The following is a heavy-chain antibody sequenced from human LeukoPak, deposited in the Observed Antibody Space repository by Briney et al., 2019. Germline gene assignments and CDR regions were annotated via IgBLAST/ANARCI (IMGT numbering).Heavy chain of an antibody. CDR2: MKQDGGEK. V-gene: IGHV3-7*01. J-gene: IGHJ3*02. CDR3: ARGHCNGDTCYWDNVLDM. Sequence: GGCLRLSCAASGFTFSSYWMTWVRQVPGKGLEWVANMKQDGGEKYYVDSVNGRFTISRDNARKSLFLQMNSLRAEDTAMYYCARGHCNGDTCYWDNVLDMWGQGTLVTVSS. D-gene: IGHD2-15*01. CDR1: GFTFSSYW.